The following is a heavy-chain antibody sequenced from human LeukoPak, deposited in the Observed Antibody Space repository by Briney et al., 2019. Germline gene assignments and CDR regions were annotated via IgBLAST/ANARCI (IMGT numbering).Heavy chain of an antibody. CDR1: RFTFDDYG. CDR2: IDWNGGST. J-gene: IGHJ6*03. Sequence: GGSLRLSCAASRFTFDDYGMSWVRQAPGKGLEWVSGIDWNGGSTGYADSVKGRFTISRDNAKNSLYLQMNSLRAEDTAFYVCARARGSSTTYYYHYMDVWGKGTAVTVSS. V-gene: IGHV3-20*01. CDR3: ARARGSSTTYYYHYMDV. D-gene: IGHD6-6*01.